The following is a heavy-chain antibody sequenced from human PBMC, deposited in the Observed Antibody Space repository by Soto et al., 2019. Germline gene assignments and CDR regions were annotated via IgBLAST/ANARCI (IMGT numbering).Heavy chain of an antibody. D-gene: IGHD6-19*01. Sequence: GASVKVSCKASGGTFSSYAISWVRQAPGQGLEWMGGIIPIFGTANYAQKFQGRVTITADESTSTAYMELSSLRSEDTAAYYCARARQYSSGWSFGYWGQGTLVTVSS. V-gene: IGHV1-69*13. CDR1: GGTFSSYA. CDR2: IIPIFGTA. CDR3: ARARQYSSGWSFGY. J-gene: IGHJ4*02.